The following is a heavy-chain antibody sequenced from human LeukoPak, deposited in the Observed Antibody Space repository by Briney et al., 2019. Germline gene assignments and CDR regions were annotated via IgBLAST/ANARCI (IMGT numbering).Heavy chain of an antibody. CDR3: AKRKSFGFDY. J-gene: IGHJ4*02. CDR1: GFTFNSYA. CDR2: ISDSGDST. D-gene: IGHD3-16*01. V-gene: IGHV3-23*01. Sequence: GGSLSLSCAASGFTFNSYAMSWVRQAPGKGLEWVSVISDSGDSTNYADSVKGRFTISRDNSKNTLYLQMNSLRAEDTAIYYCAKRKSFGFDYWGQGTLVTVSS.